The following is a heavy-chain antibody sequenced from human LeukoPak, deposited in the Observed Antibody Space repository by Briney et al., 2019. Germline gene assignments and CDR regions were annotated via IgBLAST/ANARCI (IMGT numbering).Heavy chain of an antibody. CDR1: GGSISSGSYY. CDR3: ARTSVGYSSSWYGQWEAFDI. D-gene: IGHD6-13*01. V-gene: IGHV4-61*02. CDR2: IYTSGST. Sequence: SETLSLTCTVSGGSISSGSYYWSWIRQPAGKGLEWIGRIYTSGSTNYNPSLKSRVTISVDTSKNQFSLKLSSVTAADTAVYYCARTSVGYSSSWYGQWEAFDIWGQGTMVTVSP. J-gene: IGHJ3*02.